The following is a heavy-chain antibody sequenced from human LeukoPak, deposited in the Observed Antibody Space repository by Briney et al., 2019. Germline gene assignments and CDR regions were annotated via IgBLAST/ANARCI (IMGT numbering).Heavy chain of an antibody. D-gene: IGHD3-10*01. J-gene: IGHJ4*02. CDR3: ASSDVVRGVIFDY. Sequence: PSQTLSLTCAVSGGSISSGGYSWSWIRQPPGKGLEWIGYIYHSGSTYYNPSLKSRVTISVDRSKNQFSLKLSSVTAADTAVYYCASSDVVRGVIFDYWGQGTLVTVSS. V-gene: IGHV4-30-2*01. CDR1: GGSISSGGYS. CDR2: IYHSGST.